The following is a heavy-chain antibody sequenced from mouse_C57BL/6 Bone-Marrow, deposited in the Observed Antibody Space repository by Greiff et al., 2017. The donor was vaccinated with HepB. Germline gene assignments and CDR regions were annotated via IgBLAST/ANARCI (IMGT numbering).Heavy chain of an antibody. V-gene: IGHV1-18*01. CDR2: INPTNGGT. CDR3: ARSGFAY. Sequence: EVQLQQSGPELVKPGASVKIPCKASGYTFTDYNMDWVKQSHGKSLEWIGDINPTNGGTIYNQRFKGKATLTVDKSSSTAYMELRSVTSEDTAVCDCARSGFAYWGQGTLVTVSA. J-gene: IGHJ3*01. CDR1: GYTFTDYN.